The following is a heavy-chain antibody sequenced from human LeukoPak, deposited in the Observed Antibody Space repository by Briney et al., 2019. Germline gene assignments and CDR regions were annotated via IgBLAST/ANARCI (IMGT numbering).Heavy chain of an antibody. V-gene: IGHV3-53*01. J-gene: IGHJ6*02. CDR3: ARDYTVVAATVVYYYGMDV. CDR2: IYSGGST. D-gene: IGHD2-15*01. CDR1: GFTVSSNY. Sequence: PGGSLRLSCAASGFTVSSNYMSWVRQAPGKGLEWVSVIYSGGSTYYADSVKGRFTISRDNSKNTLYLQMNSLRAEDTAVYYCARDYTVVAATVVYYYGMDVWGQGTTVTVSS.